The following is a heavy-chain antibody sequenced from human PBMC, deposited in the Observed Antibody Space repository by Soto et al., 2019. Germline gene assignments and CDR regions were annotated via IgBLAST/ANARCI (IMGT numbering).Heavy chain of an antibody. V-gene: IGHV3-30*18. D-gene: IGHD2-2*01. CDR2: ISYDGSNK. CDR1: GFTFNTYG. J-gene: IGHJ6*02. CDR3: AKGQHCSSTSCYFYYYGIDV. Sequence: QVQLVESGGGVVQPGRSLRLSCAASGFTFNTYGMHWVRQSPGKGLEWVAVISYDGSNKYYADSVKGRLTISRDNSKNTLYLQMNRLRAEDTAVYYCAKGQHCSSTSCYFYYYGIDVWGQGTTVAVSS.